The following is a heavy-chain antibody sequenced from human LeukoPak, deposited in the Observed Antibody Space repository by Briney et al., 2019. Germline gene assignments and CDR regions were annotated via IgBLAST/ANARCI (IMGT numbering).Heavy chain of an antibody. V-gene: IGHV4-4*07. Sequence: SETLSLTYSVSGGSMNNYYWNWIRQSADKGLEWIGRIYATGSTDHNPSLKSRVTLSLDTSQNHFSLILTSVTAADTAVYFCARDKAVDSDSSGYYYNRGLDQWGQGILVTVSS. CDR2: IYATGST. D-gene: IGHD3-22*01. J-gene: IGHJ4*02. CDR3: ARDKAVDSDSSGYYYNRGLDQ. CDR1: GGSMNNYY.